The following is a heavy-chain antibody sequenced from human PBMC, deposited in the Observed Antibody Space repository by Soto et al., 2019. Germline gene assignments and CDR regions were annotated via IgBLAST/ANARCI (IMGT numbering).Heavy chain of an antibody. D-gene: IGHD3-22*01. V-gene: IGHV3-48*01. CDR2: ISSSSSTI. Sequence: GGSLRLSCAASGFTFSSYSMNWVRQAPGKGLEWVSYISSSSSTIYYADSVKGRFTISRDNAKNSLYLQMNSLRAEDTAVYYCARDLGYYDSSGRRSAFDIWGQGTMVTVSS. CDR1: GFTFSSYS. CDR3: ARDLGYYDSSGRRSAFDI. J-gene: IGHJ3*02.